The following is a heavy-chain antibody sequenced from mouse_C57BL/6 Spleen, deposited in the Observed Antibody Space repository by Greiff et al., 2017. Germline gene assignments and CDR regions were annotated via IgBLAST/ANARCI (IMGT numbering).Heavy chain of an antibody. CDR1: GYTFTEYT. CDR3: ARHEEYYGSSYGWCAY. CDR2: FYPGSGSI. Sequence: VKLMESGAELVKPGASVKLSCKASGYTFTEYTIHWVKQRSGQGLEWIGWFYPGSGSIKYNEKFKDKATLTAYKSSSTVYMELSRLTSEDSAVYFCARHEEYYGSSYGWCAYWGQGTLVTVSA. V-gene: IGHV1-62-2*01. J-gene: IGHJ3*01. D-gene: IGHD1-1*01.